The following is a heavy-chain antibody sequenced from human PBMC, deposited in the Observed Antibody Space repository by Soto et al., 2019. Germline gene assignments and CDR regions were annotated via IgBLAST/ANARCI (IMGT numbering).Heavy chain of an antibody. CDR2: IVPNVGTV. V-gene: IGHV1-69*06. Sequence: QMQLVQSGAEVKKPGSSVKVSCKASGGTLSSFINYPINWVRQAPGQGLEWMGGIVPNVGTVNYAQKFQGRVTITADKSTGTAYMELSSLRSEDTALYYCARRDTSGFFRYFDNWCQGTLVTVSS. J-gene: IGHJ4*02. CDR3: ARRDTSGFFRYFDN. D-gene: IGHD3-3*01. CDR1: GGTLSSFINYP.